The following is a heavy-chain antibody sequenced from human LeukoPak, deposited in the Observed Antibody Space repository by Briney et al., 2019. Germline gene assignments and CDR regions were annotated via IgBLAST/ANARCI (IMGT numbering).Heavy chain of an antibody. CDR1: GESLNSYY. CDR2: IYESGTT. J-gene: IGHJ6*03. Sequence: PSETLSLTCAVYGESLNSYYWSWVRQPPGEGLEWIGEIYESGTTNYNPSLKSRVTISVDTSKNQFSLKLSSVTAADTAVYYCARVVGSSWSKYYYYYMDVWGKGTTVTVSS. V-gene: IGHV4-34*01. CDR3: ARVVGSSWSKYYYYYMDV. D-gene: IGHD6-13*01.